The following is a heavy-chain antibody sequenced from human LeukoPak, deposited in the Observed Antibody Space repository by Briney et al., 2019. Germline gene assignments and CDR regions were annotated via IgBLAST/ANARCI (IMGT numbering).Heavy chain of an antibody. V-gene: IGHV3-30*03. D-gene: IGHD6-13*01. CDR1: GFTFSSYG. Sequence: GRSLRLSCAASGFTFSSYGMHWVRQAPGKGLEWVAVISYDGSNKYYADSVKGRFTISRDNSKNTLYLQMNSLRAEDTAVYYCAIPGFGSSSSWFPDYWGQGTLVTVSS. CDR3: AIPGFGSSSSWFPDY. J-gene: IGHJ4*02. CDR2: ISYDGSNK.